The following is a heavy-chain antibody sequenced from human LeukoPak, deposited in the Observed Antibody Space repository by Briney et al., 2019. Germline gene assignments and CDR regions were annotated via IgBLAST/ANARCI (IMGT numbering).Heavy chain of an antibody. J-gene: IGHJ5*02. CDR1: GGSLSGFY. D-gene: IGHD3-22*01. V-gene: IGHV4-59*01. CDR2: IYDSGST. CDR3: ARAPEVYDSTSYGGGWLDP. Sequence: SETLSLTCTVSGGSLSGFYWSWIRQPPGKGLEWIGYIYDSGSTKYNPSLKSRVTISEDTSKNQFSLKLRFVTAADTAVYYCARAPEVYDSTSYGGGWLDPWGQGIRVTVSS.